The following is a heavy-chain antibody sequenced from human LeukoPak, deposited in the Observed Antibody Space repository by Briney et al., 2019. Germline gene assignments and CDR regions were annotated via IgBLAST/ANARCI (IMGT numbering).Heavy chain of an antibody. Sequence: RASVKVSCKASGYTFASYDINWVRQAPGQGLEWMGWMNPDSTNIGYGQKFQGRVTMTRDTSMSTAYMELSSLTSEDTAVYYCARVPSLGYCSGGSCNRFDHWGQGTLVAVSS. CDR1: GYTFASYD. V-gene: IGHV1-8*01. D-gene: IGHD2-15*01. CDR3: ARVPSLGYCSGGSCNRFDH. J-gene: IGHJ4*02. CDR2: MNPDSTNI.